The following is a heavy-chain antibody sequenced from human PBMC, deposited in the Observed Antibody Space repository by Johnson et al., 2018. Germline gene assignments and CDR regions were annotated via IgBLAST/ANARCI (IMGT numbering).Heavy chain of an antibody. Sequence: QVQLVESGGGVVQPGRSLRLSCAASGFTFSSYGMHWVRQAPGKGLEWVAVISYDGSKKYYADSVKGRFTISRDNSKNTLYLQMNSLRAEDTAVYYCARGRYYAMDVWGQGTTVTVSS. CDR3: ARGRYYAMDV. CDR2: ISYDGSKK. CDR1: GFTFSSYG. J-gene: IGHJ6*02. V-gene: IGHV3-30*03.